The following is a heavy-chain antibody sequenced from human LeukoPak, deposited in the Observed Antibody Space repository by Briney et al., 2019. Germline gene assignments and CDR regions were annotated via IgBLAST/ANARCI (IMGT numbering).Heavy chain of an antibody. CDR2: IKEDGGEK. J-gene: IGHJ4*02. V-gene: IGHV3-7*01. Sequence: PGGSLRLSCAASGFTFSSYSMNWVRQAPGKGLEWVAKIKEDGGEKDYVDSVKGRFTISRDNAKNSLSLEMNRLRVEDTAVYYCVRQAGVHWGQGTLVTVSS. CDR1: GFTFSSYS. CDR3: VRQAGVH.